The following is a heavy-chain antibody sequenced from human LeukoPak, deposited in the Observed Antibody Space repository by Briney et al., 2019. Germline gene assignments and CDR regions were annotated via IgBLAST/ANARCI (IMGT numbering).Heavy chain of an antibody. CDR1: GFTFSSYA. J-gene: IGHJ4*02. CDR2: ISSNGGST. CDR3: ARGSVWFGELLPYYFDY. V-gene: IGHV3-64*01. Sequence: PGGSLRLSCAASGFTFSSYAMHWVRQAPGKGLEYVSAISSNGGSTYYANSVKGRFTISRDNSKNTLYLQMGSLRAEDMAVYYCARGSVWFGELLPYYFDYWGQGTLVTVSS. D-gene: IGHD3-10*01.